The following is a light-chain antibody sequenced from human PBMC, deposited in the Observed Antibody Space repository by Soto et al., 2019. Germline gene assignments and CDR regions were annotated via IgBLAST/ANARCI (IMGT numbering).Light chain of an antibody. CDR3: QHSGSSPLFT. J-gene: IGKJ3*01. CDR1: RSISDSY. Sequence: ILTQSPATLSLSPGERATLSCRASRSISDSYLFWYQQKPGQAPRLLIYGTSIRATGVSDRFSGSGSGTDFTLTISRLEPEDVAVYYCQHSGSSPLFTFGPRTKVDIK. CDR2: GTS. V-gene: IGKV3-20*01.